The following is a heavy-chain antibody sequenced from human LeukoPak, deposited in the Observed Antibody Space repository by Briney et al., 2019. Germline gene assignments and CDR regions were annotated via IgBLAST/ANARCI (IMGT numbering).Heavy chain of an antibody. CDR1: GFTFSSYS. D-gene: IGHD3-3*01. V-gene: IGHV3-21*01. Sequence: GGSLRLSCAASGFTFSSYSMNWVRQAPGKGLEWVSSISSSSSYIYCADSVKGRFTISRDNAKNSLYLQMNSLRAEDTAVYYCARVSEPRITIFGVANPLYGMDVWGQGTTVTVSS. CDR3: ARVSEPRITIFGVANPLYGMDV. CDR2: ISSSSSYI. J-gene: IGHJ6*02.